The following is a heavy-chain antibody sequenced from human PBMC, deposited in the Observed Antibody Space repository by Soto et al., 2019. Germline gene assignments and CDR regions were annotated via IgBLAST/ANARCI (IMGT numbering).Heavy chain of an antibody. CDR3: ATSLTSVIDC. Sequence: QLQLVQSGAEVKTPGSSVKVSCEASGGTFNTYAISWVRQAPGQGLEWMGGILPSFGTSQYAQKFQDRVTITADGSTTTAYMQLSSLKSEVTAVYYCATSLTSVIDCWGQGTVVTVSS. V-gene: IGHV1-69*01. CDR2: ILPSFGTS. D-gene: IGHD7-27*01. CDR1: GGTFNTYA. J-gene: IGHJ4*02.